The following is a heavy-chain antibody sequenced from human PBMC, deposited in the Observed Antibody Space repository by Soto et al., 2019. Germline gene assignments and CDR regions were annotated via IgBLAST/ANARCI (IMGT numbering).Heavy chain of an antibody. Sequence: SETLSLTCTVSGGSISSGDYYWSWIRQPPGKGLEWIGYIYYSGSTYYNPSLKSRVTISVDTSKNQFSLKLSSVTAADTAVYYCARDTAGDGYNSFDYWGQGTLVTV. D-gene: IGHD1-1*01. CDR2: IYYSGST. J-gene: IGHJ4*02. CDR1: GGSISSGDYY. V-gene: IGHV4-30-4*01. CDR3: ARDTAGDGYNSFDY.